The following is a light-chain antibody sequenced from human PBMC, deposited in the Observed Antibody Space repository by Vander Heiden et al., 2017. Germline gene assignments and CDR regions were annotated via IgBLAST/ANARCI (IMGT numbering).Light chain of an antibody. J-gene: IGKJ2*01. CDR2: KAS. CDR1: HSISSW. Sequence: DIQMTQSPSTLSASVGDRVSITCRASHSISSWLAWYQQKPGKAPKVLIYKASTLQSGVPSRFSGSGSGTEFTLAITSLQPDDSATYYCQQYDSFPYTFGQGTKLQIK. CDR3: QQYDSFPYT. V-gene: IGKV1-5*03.